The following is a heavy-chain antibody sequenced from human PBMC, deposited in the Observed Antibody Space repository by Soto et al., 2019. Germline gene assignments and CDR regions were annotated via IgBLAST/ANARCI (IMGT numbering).Heavy chain of an antibody. D-gene: IGHD1-20*01. CDR1: GYSFINYW. V-gene: IGHV5-51*01. CDR2: ISPGNSET. Sequence: GESLKISCQASGYSFINYWIGWVRQMPGKGLEWMAIISPGNSETRYSPAFQGQVTISADKSITTTYLQWDSLKASDTAMYFCARPHNNHVASWGQGTLVTVSS. J-gene: IGHJ5*01. CDR3: ARPHNNHVAS.